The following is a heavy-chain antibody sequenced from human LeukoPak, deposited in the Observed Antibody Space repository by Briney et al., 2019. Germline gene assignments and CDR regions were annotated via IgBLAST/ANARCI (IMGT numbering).Heavy chain of an antibody. CDR1: GGTFSSYA. D-gene: IGHD3-3*01. CDR2: IIPIFGTA. J-gene: IGHJ4*02. Sequence: SVKVSCKASGGTFSSYAISWVRQAPGQGLEWMGGIIPIFGTADYAQKFQGRVTITADESTSTAYMELSSLRSEDTAVYYCASLEDFWSGYYTSYWGQGTLVTVSS. CDR3: ASLEDFWSGYYTSY. V-gene: IGHV1-69*01.